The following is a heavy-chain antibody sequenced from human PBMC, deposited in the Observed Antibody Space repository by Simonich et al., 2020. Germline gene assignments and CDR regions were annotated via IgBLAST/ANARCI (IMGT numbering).Heavy chain of an antibody. Sequence: QVQLVQSGAEVKKPGASVKVSCKASGYTFTSYAMHWVRQAPGQRLEWMGWINAGNGNTKYEQKFQGRVTITRDTSASTAYMELSSLRSEDTAVYYCARHQEGLYYFDYWGQGTLVTVSS. CDR2: INAGNGNT. J-gene: IGHJ4*02. V-gene: IGHV1-3*01. CDR3: ARHQEGLYYFDY. CDR1: GYTFTSYA.